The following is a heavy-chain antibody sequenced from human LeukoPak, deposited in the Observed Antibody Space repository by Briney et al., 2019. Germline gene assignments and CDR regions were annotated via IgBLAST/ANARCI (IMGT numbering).Heavy chain of an antibody. Sequence: GASVEVSCKASGYTFTGYYMHWVRQAPGQGLEWMGWINPNTGGTNYAQKFQGRVTMTRDTSISKAYMELSSLRSDDTAVYYCARDSALGGIDYWGQGTLVTVSS. CDR3: ARDSALGGIDY. V-gene: IGHV1-2*02. J-gene: IGHJ4*02. CDR2: INPNTGGT. CDR1: GYTFTGYY. D-gene: IGHD3-10*01.